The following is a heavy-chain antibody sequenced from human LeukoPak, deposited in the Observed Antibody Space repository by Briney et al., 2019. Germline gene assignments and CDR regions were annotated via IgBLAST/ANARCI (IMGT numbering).Heavy chain of an antibody. CDR2: FIPMSETP. CDR3: ARVNEDYYYGSGSYHNWFDP. D-gene: IGHD3-10*01. Sequence: SVKVSCKASGGTFSINAITWVRQAPGQGLEWMGGFIPMSETPKYTQKFQGRVTIATDESTNTAYMELSSLRSEDTAVYYCARVNEDYYYGSGSYHNWFDPWGQGTLVTVSS. CDR1: GGTFSINA. V-gene: IGHV1-69*05. J-gene: IGHJ5*02.